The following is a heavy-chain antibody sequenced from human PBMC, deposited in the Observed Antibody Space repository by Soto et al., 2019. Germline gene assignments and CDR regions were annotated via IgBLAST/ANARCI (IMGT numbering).Heavy chain of an antibody. CDR3: AHIESYYQFDSFAP. J-gene: IGHJ5*02. D-gene: IGHD3-10*01. CDR2: IYWDGDK. Sequence: QITLKESGRTLVKPTQTLTLTCTFSGFSLSTSGVGVGWIRQPPGTALEWLALIYWDGDKRYSPTLKGRRTVTKDTSNNQVVVTMSNMDPVDTATDYCAHIESYYQFDSFAPWGQGILVTVS. V-gene: IGHV2-5*02. CDR1: GFSLSTSGVG.